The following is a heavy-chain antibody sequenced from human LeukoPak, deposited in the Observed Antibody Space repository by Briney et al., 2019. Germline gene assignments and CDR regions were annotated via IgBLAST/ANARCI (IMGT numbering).Heavy chain of an antibody. CDR1: GGSVSSTTYY. D-gene: IGHD3-10*01. V-gene: IGHV4-39*01. J-gene: IGHJ4*02. CDR3: ARYVVYGSGKYYFDY. CDR2: INYSGST. Sequence: SETLSLTCTVSGGSVSSTTYYWSWIRQPPGKGLEWIASINYSGSTYYNPSLKSRVTISVDTSENQFSLKLSSVTAADTAVYYCARYVVYGSGKYYFDYWSQGTLVTVSS.